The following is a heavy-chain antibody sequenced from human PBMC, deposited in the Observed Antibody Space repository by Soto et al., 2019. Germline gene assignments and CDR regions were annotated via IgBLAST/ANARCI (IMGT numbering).Heavy chain of an antibody. D-gene: IGHD3-3*02. Sequence: SETLSLTCTVSGGSLSSSSNFWGCIRQPPGKGLEWVGSVFYSGSTYYNPSLKSRVTISVDTSKNQFSLKLRSVTAADTAVYYCARSVFGSATTSFDYWGQGALVTVSS. V-gene: IGHV4-39*01. CDR3: ARSVFGSATTSFDY. J-gene: IGHJ4*02. CDR1: GGSLSSSSNF. CDR2: VFYSGST.